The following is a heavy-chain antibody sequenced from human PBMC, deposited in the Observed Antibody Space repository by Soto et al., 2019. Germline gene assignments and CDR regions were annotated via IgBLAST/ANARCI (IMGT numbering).Heavy chain of an antibody. V-gene: IGHV4-61*01. D-gene: IGHD6-13*01. CDR2: IYYSGST. Sequence: QVQLQESGPGLVKPSETLSLTCTVSGGSVSSGSYYWSWIRQPPGKGLGGIGSIYYSGSTNYHPSLKSRVTISVDTSKNQFSLKLSSVTAADTAVYYCASRGEIAAADNDAFDIWGQGTMVTVSS. CDR3: ASRGEIAAADNDAFDI. J-gene: IGHJ3*02. CDR1: GGSVSSGSYY.